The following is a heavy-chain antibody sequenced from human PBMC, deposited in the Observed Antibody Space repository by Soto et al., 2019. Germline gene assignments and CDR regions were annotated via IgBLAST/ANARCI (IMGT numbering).Heavy chain of an antibody. Sequence: GESLKISCQRSGYGFFGYWIVWVRQMPGKGLEWMGLIYPDDSNTIYSPSFRGQVAFSADKSISTAYLQWSSLKASDTAMYYCARHQSISTSQDGYWGQGTLVTVSS. J-gene: IGHJ4*02. CDR2: IYPDDSNT. D-gene: IGHD2-2*01. CDR3: ARHQSISTSQDGY. V-gene: IGHV5-51*01. CDR1: GYGFFGYW.